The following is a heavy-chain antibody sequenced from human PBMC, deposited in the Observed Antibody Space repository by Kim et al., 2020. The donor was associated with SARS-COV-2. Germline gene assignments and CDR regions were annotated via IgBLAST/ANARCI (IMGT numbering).Heavy chain of an antibody. V-gene: IGHV4-30-4*01. D-gene: IGHD3-22*01. J-gene: IGHJ4*02. Sequence: SETLSLTCTVSGGSISSGDYYWSWIRQPPGKGLEWIGYIYYSGSTYYNPSLKSRVTISVDTSKNQFSLKLSSVTAADTAVYYCASLYDSSGYYVGGYYFDYWGQGTLVTVSS. CDR1: GGSISSGDYY. CDR3: ASLYDSSGYYVGGYYFDY. CDR2: IYYSGST.